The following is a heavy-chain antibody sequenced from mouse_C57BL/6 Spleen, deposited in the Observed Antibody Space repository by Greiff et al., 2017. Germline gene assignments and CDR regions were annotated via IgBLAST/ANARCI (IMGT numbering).Heavy chain of an antibody. CDR3: ARDQAGLLDY. CDR2: INYDGSST. J-gene: IGHJ2*01. D-gene: IGHD2-2*01. V-gene: IGHV5-16*01. Sequence: EVKVVESEGGLVQPGSSMKLSCTASGFTFSDYYMAWVRQVPEKGLEWVANINYDGSSTYYLDSLKSRFIISRDNAKNILYLQMSSLKSEDTATYYCARDQAGLLDYWGQGTTLTVSS. CDR1: GFTFSDYY.